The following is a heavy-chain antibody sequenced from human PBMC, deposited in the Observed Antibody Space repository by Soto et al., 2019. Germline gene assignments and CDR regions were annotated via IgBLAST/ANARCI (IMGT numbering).Heavy chain of an antibody. CDR1: GGSIRDYF. J-gene: IGHJ4*02. Sequence: AEPLTLTCTVSGGSIRDYFWPWIRQPPGKGLEWIGYIYYSGRSNYNPSLKKRVSISVDTTKNHFSLQLRSVTAAETAACYCGIVRGEDLGDSGGFDYGGQGTLVTVSS. D-gene: IGHD4-17*01. CDR2: IYYSGRS. V-gene: IGHV4-59*01. CDR3: GIVRGEDLGDSGGFDY.